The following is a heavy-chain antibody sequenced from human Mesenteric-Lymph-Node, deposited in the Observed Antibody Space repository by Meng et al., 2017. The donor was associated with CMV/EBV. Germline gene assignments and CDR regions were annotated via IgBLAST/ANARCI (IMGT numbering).Heavy chain of an antibody. CDR3: ARRISGTTYFDY. D-gene: IGHD1-20*01. V-gene: IGHV4-59*02. Sequence: GSLRLSCTVSRGSVSSYYWSWLRQTPGKGLEWIGYISNYNPSLKSRLTISVDTSKNQFSLKLSSVTAADTAIYYCARRISGTTYFDYWGQGTLVTVSS. J-gene: IGHJ4*02. CDR2: IS. CDR1: RGSVSSYY.